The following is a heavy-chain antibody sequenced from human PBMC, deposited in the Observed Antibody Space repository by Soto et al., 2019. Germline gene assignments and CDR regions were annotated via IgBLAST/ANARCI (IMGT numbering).Heavy chain of an antibody. CDR3: ATPRASGYDYFDY. D-gene: IGHD5-12*01. Sequence: ASVKVSCKVSGYALTELSMHWGRQAPGKGLEWMGSFDLEDGETIYAQKFQGRVTMTEDTSTDTAYMELSSLRSEDTAVYYCATPRASGYDYFDYWGQGTLVTVS. CDR2: FDLEDGET. J-gene: IGHJ4*02. CDR1: GYALTELS. V-gene: IGHV1-24*01.